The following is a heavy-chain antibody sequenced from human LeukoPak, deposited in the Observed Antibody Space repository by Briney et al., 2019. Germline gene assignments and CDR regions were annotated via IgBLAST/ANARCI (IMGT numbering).Heavy chain of an antibody. D-gene: IGHD3-22*01. CDR3: ARGAFYDSSGYYLRAFDI. CDR2: IYTSGST. CDR1: GGSISSGSYY. Sequence: SQTLSLTCTVSGGSISSGSYYWSWFRQPAEKGLEWIGRIYTSGSTYYNPSLKSRVTISVDTSKNQFSLKLSSVTAADTAVYYCARGAFYDSSGYYLRAFDIWGQGTMVTVSS. V-gene: IGHV4-61*02. J-gene: IGHJ3*02.